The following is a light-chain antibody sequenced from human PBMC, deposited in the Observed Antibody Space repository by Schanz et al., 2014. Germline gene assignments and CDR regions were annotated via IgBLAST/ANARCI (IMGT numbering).Light chain of an antibody. J-gene: IGLJ3*02. CDR2: EVT. CDR1: SSDVGGYNF. CDR3: GSYGGEKGV. Sequence: QSALTQPPSASGSPGQSVTISCTGTSSDVGGYNFVSWYQQHPGKAPKLMIYEVTKRPSGVPDRFSGSKSGNTASLTVSGLQADDEDDYYCGSYGGEKGVFGGGTKLTVL. V-gene: IGLV2-8*01.